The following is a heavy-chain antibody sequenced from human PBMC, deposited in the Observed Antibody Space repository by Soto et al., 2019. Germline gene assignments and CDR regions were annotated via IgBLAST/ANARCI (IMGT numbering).Heavy chain of an antibody. J-gene: IGHJ4*02. D-gene: IGHD2-15*01. CDR2: INHSGST. V-gene: IGHV4-34*01. Sequence: SETLSLTCAVYGGSFSGYYWSWIRQPPGKGLEWIGEINHSGSTNYNPSLKSRVTISVDTSKNQFSLKLSSVTAADTAVYYCARGDIVVVVAATSRVVFDYWGRGTLVTVS. CDR3: ARGDIVVVVAATSRVVFDY. CDR1: GGSFSGYY.